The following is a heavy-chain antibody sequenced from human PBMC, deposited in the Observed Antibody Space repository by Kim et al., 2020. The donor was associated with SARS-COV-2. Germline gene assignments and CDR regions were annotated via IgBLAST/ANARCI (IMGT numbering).Heavy chain of an antibody. Sequence: ASVKVSCKASGYTFTSYAMNWVRQAPGQGLEWMGWINTNTGNPTYAQGFTGRFVFSLDTSVSTAYLQISSLKAEDTAVYYCAREIADYDFWSGYSYWGQGTMVTVSS. CDR3: AREIADYDFWSGYSY. J-gene: IGHJ3*01. CDR2: INTNTGNP. V-gene: IGHV7-4-1*02. D-gene: IGHD3-3*01. CDR1: GYTFTSYA.